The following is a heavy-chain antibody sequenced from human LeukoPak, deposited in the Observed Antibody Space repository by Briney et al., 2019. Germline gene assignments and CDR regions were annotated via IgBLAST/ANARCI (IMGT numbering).Heavy chain of an antibody. CDR1: GFTISSYG. CDR3: AKDFYGSGIHWFDP. Sequence: GGSLRLSCAASGFTISSYGMHWVRQAPGKGLEWVAVISYDGGNKYYADSVKGRFTISRDNSKNTLYLQMNSLRAEDTAVYYCAKDFYGSGIHWFDPWGQGTLVTVSS. CDR2: ISYDGGNK. J-gene: IGHJ5*02. V-gene: IGHV3-30*18. D-gene: IGHD3-10*01.